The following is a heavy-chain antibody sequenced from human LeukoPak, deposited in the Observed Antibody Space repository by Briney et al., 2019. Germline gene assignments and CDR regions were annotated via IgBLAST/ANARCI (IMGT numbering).Heavy chain of an antibody. CDR2: LWYDGSNK. D-gene: IGHD3-3*01. Sequence: GGSLRLSCAATGFTFSSYGMHWVRQAPGKGLEWVSVLWYDGSNKYYADSVKGRFTISRDNSKTTLYLQMNSLRAEDTAVYYCAKDGRYYFWSGYYPYYYYYMDVWGKGTTVTVSS. CDR1: GFTFSSYG. J-gene: IGHJ6*03. V-gene: IGHV3-33*06. CDR3: AKDGRYYFWSGYYPYYYYYMDV.